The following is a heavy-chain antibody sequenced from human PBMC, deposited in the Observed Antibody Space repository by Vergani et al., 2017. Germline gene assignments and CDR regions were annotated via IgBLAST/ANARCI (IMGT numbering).Heavy chain of an antibody. Sequence: EVQLVESGGGLVKPGGSLRLSCAASGFTFSSYSMNWVRQAPGKGLEWVSSISSSSSYIYYADSVKGRFTISRDNAKNSLYLQMNSLRDEDTAVYYCARDQRPGYSGSYWSFDYWGQGTLVTVSS. CDR1: GFTFSSYS. CDR2: ISSSSSYI. J-gene: IGHJ4*02. CDR3: ARDQRPGYSGSYWSFDY. D-gene: IGHD1-26*01. V-gene: IGHV3-21*01.